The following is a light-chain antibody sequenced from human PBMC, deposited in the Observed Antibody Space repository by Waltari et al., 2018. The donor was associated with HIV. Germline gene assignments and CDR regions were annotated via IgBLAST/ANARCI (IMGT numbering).Light chain of an antibody. J-gene: IGKJ2*01. Sequence: DIHLTQFPSSLSASVGDRVNITCRASENIYTYLHWYQEKQGKAPKSLIHGASKVQNGVPPRFSGGGYGTEFTLAIDNLRPEDFATYFCQQSYNTVVFTFGQGT. CDR2: GAS. CDR1: ENIYTY. CDR3: QQSYNTVVFT. V-gene: IGKV1-39*01.